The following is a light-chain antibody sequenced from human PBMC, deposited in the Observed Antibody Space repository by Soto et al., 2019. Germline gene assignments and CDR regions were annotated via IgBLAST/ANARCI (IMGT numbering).Light chain of an antibody. CDR1: QSVYSS. CDR3: QQYNNWPPWT. CDR2: GAS. Sequence: ETVMTQSPATLSVSPGERATLSCRSSQSVYSSLAWYQQNPGQAPRLLIYGASTRATGIPARFSGSGSGTEFTLTISRLQSEDFAVYYCQQYNNWPPWTFGQGTKVDI. V-gene: IGKV3-15*01. J-gene: IGKJ1*01.